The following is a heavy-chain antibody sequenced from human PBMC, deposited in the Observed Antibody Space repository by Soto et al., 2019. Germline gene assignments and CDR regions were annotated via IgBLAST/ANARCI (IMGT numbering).Heavy chain of an antibody. D-gene: IGHD6-19*01. J-gene: IGHJ4*02. Sequence: EVQLVESGGGLVQPGGSLRLSCAASGFTFNIYSMNWVRQAPGKGLEWVSYITSDTATIHYADSVRGRFTVSRDKAGYSRFLQINSLRDEDTAVYYCARSVAGHFDYWGQGALVTVSS. CDR3: ARSVAGHFDY. CDR2: ITSDTATI. CDR1: GFTFNIYS. V-gene: IGHV3-48*02.